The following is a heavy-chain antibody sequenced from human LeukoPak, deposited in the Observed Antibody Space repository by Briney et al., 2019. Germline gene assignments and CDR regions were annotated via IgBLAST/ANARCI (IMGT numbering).Heavy chain of an antibody. CDR2: IYHSGST. D-gene: IGHD3-22*01. CDR3: AREGSHDSSGYYSYYFDY. Sequence: PSGTLSLTCAVSGGSISSSNWWSWVRQPPGKGLEWIGEIYHSGSTNYNPSLKSRVTISVDTSKNQFSLKLSSVTAADTAVYYCAREGSHDSSGYYSYYFDYWGQGTLVTVSS. V-gene: IGHV4-4*02. CDR1: GGSISSSNW. J-gene: IGHJ4*02.